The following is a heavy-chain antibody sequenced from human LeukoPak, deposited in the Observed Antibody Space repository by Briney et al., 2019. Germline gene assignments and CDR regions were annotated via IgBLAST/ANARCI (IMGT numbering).Heavy chain of an antibody. CDR1: GGSVSSGNYY. V-gene: IGHV4-61*01. J-gene: IGHJ4*02. CDR3: ARDPSGYFNY. Sequence: SETLSLTCTVSGGSVSSGNYYWSWIRQPPGKGLDWIGYIYHSGSTNYNPSLKSRVTISVGTSKNQFSLRLSSVTAADTAVYYCARDPSGYFNYWGQGTLATVSS. CDR2: IYHSGST. D-gene: IGHD3-22*01.